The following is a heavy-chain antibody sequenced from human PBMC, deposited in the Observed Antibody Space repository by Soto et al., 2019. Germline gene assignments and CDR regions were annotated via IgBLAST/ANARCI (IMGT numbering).Heavy chain of an antibody. V-gene: IGHV2-70*01. J-gene: IGHJ4*02. CDR1: GFSLSTSGMC. CDR3: ARGVLSGSYYFYYFDY. CDR2: IDWDDDK. D-gene: IGHD1-26*01. Sequence: SGPTLVNPTQTLTLTCTFSGFSLSTSGMCVSWIRQPPGKALEWLALIDWDDDKYYSTSLKTRLTISKDTSKNQVVLTMTNMDPVDTATYYCARGVLSGSYYFYYFDYWGQGTLVTVSS.